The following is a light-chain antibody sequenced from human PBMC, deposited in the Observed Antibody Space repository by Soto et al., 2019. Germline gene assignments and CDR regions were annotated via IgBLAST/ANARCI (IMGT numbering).Light chain of an antibody. Sequence: QAVVTQPHSVSGAPGQRATISGTGSSSNIGAGYDVHWYQQLPGTAPKLLIAAVTSRPSGVPDRFSGSKSGTSAYLAITGLQAEDQADYYCQSFDSSLSGWVFGGGTKLTVL. V-gene: IGLV1-40*01. J-gene: IGLJ3*02. CDR1: SSNIGAGYD. CDR2: AVT. CDR3: QSFDSSLSGWV.